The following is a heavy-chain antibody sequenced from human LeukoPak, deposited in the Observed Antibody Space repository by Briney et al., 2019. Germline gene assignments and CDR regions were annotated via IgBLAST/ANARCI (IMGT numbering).Heavy chain of an antibody. CDR2: IIPILGIA. D-gene: IGHD2-2*01. J-gene: IGHJ6*02. CDR3: ARDDPIVPAAIFLGPQYYYGMDV. V-gene: IGHV1-69*04. Sequence: GASVKVSCKASGGTFSSYAISWVRQAPGQGLEWMGRIIPILGIANYAQKFQGRVTMTRDTSISTAYMELSRLRSDDTAVYYCARDDPIVPAAIFLGPQYYYGMDVWGQGTTVTVSS. CDR1: GGTFSSYA.